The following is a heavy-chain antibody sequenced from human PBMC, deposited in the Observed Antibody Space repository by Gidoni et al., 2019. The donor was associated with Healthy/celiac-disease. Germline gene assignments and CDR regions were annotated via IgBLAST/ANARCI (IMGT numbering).Heavy chain of an antibody. D-gene: IGHD2-2*01. V-gene: IGHV3-48*01. CDR2: ISSSSSTI. CDR3: ARDGDQLLYYYYMDV. CDR1: GFTFSSYS. Sequence: EVQLVESGGGLVQPGGSLRLYCAASGFTFSSYSMNWVRHAPGKGLEWVSYISSSSSTIYYADSVKGRFTISRDNAKNSLYLQMNSLRAEDTAVYYCARDGDQLLYYYYMDVWGKGTTVTVSS. J-gene: IGHJ6*03.